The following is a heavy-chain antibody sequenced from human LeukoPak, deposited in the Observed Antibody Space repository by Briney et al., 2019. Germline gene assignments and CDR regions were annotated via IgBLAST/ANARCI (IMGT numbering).Heavy chain of an antibody. V-gene: IGHV4-4*07. D-gene: IGHD3-3*01. Sequence: SETLSLTCTVSGGSISNYYWSWIRQPAGKGLEWIGRIYSTGSTYYNPSLKSRVTISVDTSKNQFSLKLSSVTAADTAVYYCARDLTYYDFWSGTIMDVWGKGTTVTVSS. CDR3: ARDLTYYDFWSGTIMDV. CDR1: GGSISNYY. J-gene: IGHJ6*04. CDR2: IYSTGST.